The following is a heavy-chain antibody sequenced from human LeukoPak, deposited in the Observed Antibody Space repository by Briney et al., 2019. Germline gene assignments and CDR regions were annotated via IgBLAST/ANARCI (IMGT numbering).Heavy chain of an antibody. D-gene: IGHD1-26*01. CDR1: GFTFSDYY. J-gene: IGHJ5*02. V-gene: IGHV3-11*04. CDR3: ARGPQTLHSGSYSNWFDP. Sequence: PGGSLRLSCAASGFTFSDYYMSWIRQAPWKGLEWVSYISSSGSTIYYADSVKGRFTISRDNAKNSLYLQMNSLRAEDTAVYYCARGPQTLHSGSYSNWFDPWGQGTLVTVSS. CDR2: ISSSGSTI.